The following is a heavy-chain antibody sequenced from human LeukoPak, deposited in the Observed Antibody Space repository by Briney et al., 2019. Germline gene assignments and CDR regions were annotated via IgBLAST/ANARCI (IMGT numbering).Heavy chain of an antibody. J-gene: IGHJ3*02. V-gene: IGHV3-23*01. Sequence: GGSLRLSCAASGFTFSSYAMSWVRQAPGKGLEWVSAISGSGGSTYYADSVKGRFTISRDNSKNTLYLQMNSLRAEDTAVYYCAKEGYDSGYDPDAFDIWGQGTMVTVSP. CDR1: GFTFSSYA. CDR3: AKEGYDSGYDPDAFDI. D-gene: IGHD5-12*01. CDR2: ISGSGGST.